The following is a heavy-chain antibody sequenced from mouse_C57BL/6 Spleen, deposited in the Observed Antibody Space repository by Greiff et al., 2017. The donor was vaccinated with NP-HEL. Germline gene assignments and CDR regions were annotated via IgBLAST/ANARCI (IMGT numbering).Heavy chain of an antibody. CDR1: GYTFTSYW. Sequence: VKLQESGAELAKPGASVKLSCKASGYTFTSYWMHWVKQRPGQGLEWIGYINPSSGYTKYNQKFKDKATSTADKSSSTAYMQLSSLTYEDSAVYYCARIKAMDYWGQGTSVTVSS. D-gene: IGHD1-3*01. CDR2: INPSSGYT. CDR3: ARIKAMDY. J-gene: IGHJ4*01. V-gene: IGHV1-7*01.